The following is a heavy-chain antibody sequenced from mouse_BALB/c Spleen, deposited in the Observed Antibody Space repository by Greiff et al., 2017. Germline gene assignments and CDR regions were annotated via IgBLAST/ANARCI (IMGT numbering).Heavy chain of an antibody. CDR3: AKYGNYDWYFDV. CDR1: GFSLTSYG. D-gene: IGHD2-1*01. Sequence: QVQLQQSGPSLVQPSQSLSITCTVSGFSLTSYGVHWVRQSPGKGLEWLGVIWRGGSTDYNAAFMSRLSITKDNSKSHVFLKMNSLQADDTAIYYCAKYGNYDWYFDVWGAGTTVTVSS. CDR2: IWRGGST. V-gene: IGHV2-5-1*01. J-gene: IGHJ1*01.